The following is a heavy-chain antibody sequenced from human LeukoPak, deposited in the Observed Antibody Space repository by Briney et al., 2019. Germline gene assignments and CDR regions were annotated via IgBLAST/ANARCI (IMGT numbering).Heavy chain of an antibody. J-gene: IGHJ4*02. V-gene: IGHV3-33*01. Sequence: GGSLRLSCAASGFTFSSYGMHWVRQAPGKGLEWVAVLWYDGSNKYYADSVKGRFTISRDNSKNTLYLQMNSLRAEDTAVYYCARASYSSGWLGLDYWGQGTLVTVSS. D-gene: IGHD6-19*01. CDR3: ARASYSSGWLGLDY. CDR2: LWYDGSNK. CDR1: GFTFSSYG.